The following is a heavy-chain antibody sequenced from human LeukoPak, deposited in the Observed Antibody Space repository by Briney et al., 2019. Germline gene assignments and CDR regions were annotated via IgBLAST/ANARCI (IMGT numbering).Heavy chain of an antibody. J-gene: IGHJ3*02. V-gene: IGHV3-48*04. D-gene: IGHD2-21*01. CDR3: ARPMGEYCGGDCNAFDI. CDR2: ISSSSSTI. Sequence: GGSLRLSCAASGFTFSSYSMNWVRQAPGKGLEWVSYISSSSSTIYYADSVKGRFTISRDNAKNSLYLQMNSLRAEDTAVYYCARPMGEYCGGDCNAFDIWGQGTMVTVSS. CDR1: GFTFSSYS.